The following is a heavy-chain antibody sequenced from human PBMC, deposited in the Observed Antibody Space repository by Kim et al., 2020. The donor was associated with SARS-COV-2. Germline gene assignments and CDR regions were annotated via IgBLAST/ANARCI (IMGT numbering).Heavy chain of an antibody. J-gene: IGHJ4*02. Sequence: GGSLRLSCAVSGFTFSSYAMSWVRQAPGKGLEWVSAISGSGGSTYYADSVKGRFTISRDNSKNTLYLQMNSLRAEDTAVYYCAKDRRYYGSGSYYVILDYWGQGTLVTVSS. D-gene: IGHD3-10*01. CDR2: ISGSGGST. CDR1: GFTFSSYA. V-gene: IGHV3-23*01. CDR3: AKDRRYYGSGSYYVILDY.